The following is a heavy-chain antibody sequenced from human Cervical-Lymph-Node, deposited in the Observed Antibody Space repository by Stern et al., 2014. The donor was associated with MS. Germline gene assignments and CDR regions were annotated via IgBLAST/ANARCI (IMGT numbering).Heavy chain of an antibody. V-gene: IGHV4-39*02. J-gene: IGHJ2*01. CDR1: GGSITNRDY. Sequence: QLQLQESGPGLVKPSETLSLTCTVSGGSITNRDYWGWIRQSPGKGLEWIGSVYYSGITYYRPSLKSRATISLDTSRNQFFLGLTLVTATDTAVYFCARGVTAVTNYVPNWCFDLWGRGTLVTVSS. CDR3: ARGVTAVTNYVPNWCFDL. D-gene: IGHD4-11*01. CDR2: VYYSGIT.